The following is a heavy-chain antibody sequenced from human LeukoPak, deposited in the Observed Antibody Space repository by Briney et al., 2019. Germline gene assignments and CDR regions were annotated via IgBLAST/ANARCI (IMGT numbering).Heavy chain of an antibody. Sequence: PPETLSLTCTVSGGSISSYYWSWIRQPPGKGLEWIGYIYYSGSTNHNPSLKSRVSISVDTSKNQFSLKLSSVTAADTAVYYCARGLTFGARINWFDPWGQGTLVTVPS. J-gene: IGHJ5*02. V-gene: IGHV4-59*01. D-gene: IGHD3-10*01. CDR1: GGSISSYY. CDR3: ARGLTFGARINWFDP. CDR2: IYYSGST.